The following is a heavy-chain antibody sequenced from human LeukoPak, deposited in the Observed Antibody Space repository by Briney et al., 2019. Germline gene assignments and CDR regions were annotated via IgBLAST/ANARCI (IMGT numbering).Heavy chain of an antibody. D-gene: IGHD5-12*01. J-gene: IGHJ3*02. Sequence: PGGSLRLSCAASGFTFSSYAMSWVRRAPGKGLEWVSAISGSGGSTYYADSVKGRFTISRDNSKNTLYLQMNSLSAEDTAVYYCARPYSGYDLEDAFDIWGQGTMVTVSS. CDR2: ISGSGGST. CDR3: ARPYSGYDLEDAFDI. CDR1: GFTFSSYA. V-gene: IGHV3-23*01.